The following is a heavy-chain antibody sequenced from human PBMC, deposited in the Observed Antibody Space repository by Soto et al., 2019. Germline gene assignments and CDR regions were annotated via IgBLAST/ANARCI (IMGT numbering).Heavy chain of an antibody. CDR1: GGSISSYY. V-gene: IGHV4-59*08. CDR2: IYYSGST. CDR3: ARLPIPVAVPDY. D-gene: IGHD6-19*01. Sequence: SETLSLTCTVSGGSISSYYWSWIRQPPGKGLEWIGYIYYSGSTNYNPSLKSRVTISVDTSKNQVSLKLSSVTAADTAVYYCARLPIPVAVPDYWGQGTLVTVSS. J-gene: IGHJ4*02.